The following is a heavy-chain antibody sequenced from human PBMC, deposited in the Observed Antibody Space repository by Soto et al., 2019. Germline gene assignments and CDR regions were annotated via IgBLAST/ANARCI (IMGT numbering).Heavy chain of an antibody. CDR3: ARDRSYYGSGSEHNWFDP. Sequence: SQTLSLTCAISGDSVSSNSAAWTWIRQSPSRGLEWLGRTYYRSKWYNDYAVSVKSRITINPDTSKNQFSLQLNSVTPEDTAVYYCARDRSYYGSGSEHNWFDPWGQGTLVTVS. J-gene: IGHJ5*02. V-gene: IGHV6-1*01. CDR1: GDSVSSNSAA. D-gene: IGHD3-10*01. CDR2: TYYRSKWYN.